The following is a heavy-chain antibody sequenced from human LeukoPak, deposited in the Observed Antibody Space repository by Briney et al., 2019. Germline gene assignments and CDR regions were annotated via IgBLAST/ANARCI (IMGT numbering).Heavy chain of an antibody. CDR1: GFTFSSYE. CDR2: ISSSGSTT. CDR3: STHRREPTKVRWFDS. D-gene: IGHD1-26*01. J-gene: IGHJ5*01. V-gene: IGHV3-48*03. Sequence: EGSLRLSCAASGFTFSSYEMNWVRQAPGKGLEWVSYISSSGSTTYYADSMKGRFTISRDNAKNSLYLQMNSLRAEDTAVYYCSTHRREPTKVRWFDSWGQGTLVTVSS.